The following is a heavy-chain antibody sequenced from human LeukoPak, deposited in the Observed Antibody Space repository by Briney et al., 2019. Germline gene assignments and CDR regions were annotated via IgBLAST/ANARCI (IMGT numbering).Heavy chain of an antibody. V-gene: IGHV3-7*01. CDR1: GFTFRSSW. J-gene: IGHJ4*02. CDR3: AKDHDYVWGSYHDHYYFDY. D-gene: IGHD3-16*02. CDR2: INEDGSEK. Sequence: PGGSLRLSCAASGFTFRSSWMIWVRQAPGKGLEWVASINEDGSEKYYVDSVKGRFTISRDNSKNTLYLQMNSLRAEDTAVYYCAKDHDYVWGSYHDHYYFDYWGQGTLVTVSS.